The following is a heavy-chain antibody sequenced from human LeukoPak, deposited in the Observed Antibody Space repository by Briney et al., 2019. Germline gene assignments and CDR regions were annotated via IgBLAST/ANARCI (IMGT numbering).Heavy chain of an antibody. D-gene: IGHD2-15*01. V-gene: IGHV3-21*01. CDR1: GFTFSSYS. CDR3: ASRTCSGGSCYQVNYYYYGMGV. CDR2: ISSSSSYI. J-gene: IGHJ6*02. Sequence: GGSLRLSCAASGFTFSSYSMNWVRQAPGKGLEWVSSISSSSSYIYYADSVKGRLTISRDNAKNSLYLQMNSLRAEDTAVYYCASRTCSGGSCYQVNYYYYGMGVWGQGSTVTVSS.